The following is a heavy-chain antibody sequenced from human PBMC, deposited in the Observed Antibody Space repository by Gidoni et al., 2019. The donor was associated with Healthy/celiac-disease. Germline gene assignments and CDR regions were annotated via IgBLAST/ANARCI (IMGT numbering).Heavy chain of an antibody. J-gene: IGHJ4*02. CDR2: IKWNGGST. Sequence: EVQLVESGGGVVRPGGFLRLSCAASGFTVADYGMSWVRRAPGKGLGWVSGIKWNGGSTGYADSVKGRFTISRDNAKNSLYLQMNSLRAEDTALYYCARVLRGIAAAGTDLFDYWGQGTLVTVSS. V-gene: IGHV3-20*04. D-gene: IGHD6-13*01. CDR3: ARVLRGIAAAGTDLFDY. CDR1: GFTVADYG.